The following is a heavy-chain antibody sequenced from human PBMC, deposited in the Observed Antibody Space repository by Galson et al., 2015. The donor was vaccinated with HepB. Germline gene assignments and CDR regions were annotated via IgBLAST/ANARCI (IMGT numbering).Heavy chain of an antibody. Sequence: LSLTCTVSGGSISDHYWSWIRQSPGKGLEWIGYIYYSDTWTTNYNPSLRSRVTISFNTSNNQVSLELSSVTAADTAMYYCGRQTHHQNPMDVWGQGTTVTVS. CDR3: GRQTHHQNPMDV. J-gene: IGHJ6*02. V-gene: IGHV4-59*08. CDR1: GGSISDHY. CDR2: IYYSDTWTT. D-gene: IGHD1-14*01.